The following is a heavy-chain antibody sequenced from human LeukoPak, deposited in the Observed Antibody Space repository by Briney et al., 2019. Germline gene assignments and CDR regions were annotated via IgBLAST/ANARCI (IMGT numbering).Heavy chain of an antibody. D-gene: IGHD3-10*01. J-gene: IGHJ4*02. CDR2: IYSGGTT. CDR1: GFTVSSKY. CDR3: AREYYDSGTYYFDY. V-gene: IGHV3-53*01. Sequence: GGSLRLSCAASGFTVSSKYMSWVRQAPGKGLEWVSIIYSGGTTNYADSVKGRFAISRDNSKNTLYLQMNSLRAEDTAVYYCAREYYDSGTYYFDYWGQGTLVTVSS.